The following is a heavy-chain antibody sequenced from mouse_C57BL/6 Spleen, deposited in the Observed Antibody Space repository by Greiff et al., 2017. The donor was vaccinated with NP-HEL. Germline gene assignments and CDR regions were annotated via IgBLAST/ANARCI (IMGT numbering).Heavy chain of an antibody. CDR2: IDPEDGDT. CDR1: GFNIKDYY. J-gene: IGHJ1*03. CDR3: TTGRDGYYEGYFDV. Sequence: EVQLQQSGAELVRPGASVKLSCTASGFNIKDYYMHWVKQRPEQGLEWIGRIDPEDGDTEYAPKFQGKATMTADTSSNTAYLQLSSLTSEDTADDYGTTGRDGYYEGYFDVWGTGTTVTVSA. D-gene: IGHD2-3*01. V-gene: IGHV14-1*01.